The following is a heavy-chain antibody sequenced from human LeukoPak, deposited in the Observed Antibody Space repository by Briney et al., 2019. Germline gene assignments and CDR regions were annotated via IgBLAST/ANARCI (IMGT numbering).Heavy chain of an antibody. CDR2: ISSSGSTI. CDR1: GYTFTSYD. D-gene: IGHD4-17*01. J-gene: IGHJ4*02. Sequence: SCKASGYTFTSYDINWVRQAPGKGLEWVSYISSSGSTIYYADSVKGRFTISRDNAKNSLYLQMNSLRAEDTAVYYCARSEQTTVTVDYWGQGTLVTVSS. V-gene: IGHV3-48*03. CDR3: ARSEQTTVTVDY.